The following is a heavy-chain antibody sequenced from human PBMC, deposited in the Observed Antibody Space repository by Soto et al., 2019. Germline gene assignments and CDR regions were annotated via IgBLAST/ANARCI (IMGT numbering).Heavy chain of an antibody. Sequence: EVQLVESGGGLVKPGGSLRLSCAASGFTFSNAWMNWVRQAPGKGLEWVGRIKSKTDGGTTDYAAPVKGRFTISRDDSKNTLYLQMNSLKTEDTAVYYCTTKGHEYYYDSSCYYRDYYYGMDVWGQGTTVTVSS. CDR1: GFTFSNAW. J-gene: IGHJ6*02. CDR2: IKSKTDGGTT. CDR3: TTKGHEYYYDSSCYYRDYYYGMDV. V-gene: IGHV3-15*07. D-gene: IGHD3-22*01.